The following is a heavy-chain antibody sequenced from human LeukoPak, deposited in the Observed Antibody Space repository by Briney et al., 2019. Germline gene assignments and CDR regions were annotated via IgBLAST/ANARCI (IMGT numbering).Heavy chain of an antibody. J-gene: IGHJ4*02. Sequence: GGSLRLSCAASGFTFSSYAMHWVRQAPGKGLEWVAVISYDGSNKYYADSVKGRFTISRDNSKNTLYLQMNSLRAEDTAVYYCARHADIVVVPAATIDYWGQGTRVTVSS. CDR2: ISYDGSNK. V-gene: IGHV3-30*04. CDR1: GFTFSSYA. CDR3: ARHADIVVVPAATIDY. D-gene: IGHD2-2*01.